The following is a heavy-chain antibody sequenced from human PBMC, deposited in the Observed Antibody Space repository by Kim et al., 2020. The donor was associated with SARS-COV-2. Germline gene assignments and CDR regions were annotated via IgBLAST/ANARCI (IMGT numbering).Heavy chain of an antibody. CDR1: GFTFSSYE. CDR2: ISSSGSTI. CDR3: ARDLIPSSPDAAENYYDSSGPGY. Sequence: GGSLRLSCAASGFTFSSYEMNWVRQAPGKGLEWVSYISSSGSTIYYADSVKGRFTISRDNAKNSLYLQMNSLRAEDTAVYYCARDLIPSSPDAAENYYDSSGPGYWGQGTLVTVSS. V-gene: IGHV3-48*03. J-gene: IGHJ4*02. D-gene: IGHD3-22*01.